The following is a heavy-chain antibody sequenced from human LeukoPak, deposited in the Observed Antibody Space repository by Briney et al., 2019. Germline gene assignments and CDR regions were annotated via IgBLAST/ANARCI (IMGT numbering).Heavy chain of an antibody. Sequence: GGSLRLSCEGPGFNFGGYSMSWVRQAPGKGLEWVSGVLSGGGSTYYADAVKGRFTISRDNSRSTLYLQMNSLRAEDTAVYYCAKDAIYGDGYWEFDYWGQGTLVTVSS. CDR1: GFNFGGYS. V-gene: IGHV3-23*01. J-gene: IGHJ4*02. CDR3: AKDAIYGDGYWEFDY. CDR2: VLSGGGST. D-gene: IGHD2-21*01.